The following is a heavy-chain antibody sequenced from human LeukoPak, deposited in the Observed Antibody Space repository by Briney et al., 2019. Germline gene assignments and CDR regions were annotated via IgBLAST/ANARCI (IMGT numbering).Heavy chain of an antibody. CDR1: GFTFSSYA. J-gene: IGHJ5*02. D-gene: IGHD3-22*01. CDR2: LSASGSST. CDR3: AKALGVVVVISTS. V-gene: IGHV3-23*01. Sequence: GGSLRLSCAASGFTFSSYAMSWVRQAPGKGLEWVSALSASGSSTYYADSVKGRFTVSRDNSKNTLYLQMSSLRAEDTAVYYCAKALGVVVVISTSWGQGTLVTVSS.